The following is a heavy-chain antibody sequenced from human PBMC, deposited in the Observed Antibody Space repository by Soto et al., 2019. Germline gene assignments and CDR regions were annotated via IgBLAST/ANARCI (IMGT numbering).Heavy chain of an antibody. CDR1: GGSISSGGYY. Sequence: SETLSHTCTVSGGSISSGGYYWSWIRQHPGKGLEWIGYIYYSGSTYYNPSLKSRVTISVDTSKNQFSLKLSSVTAADTAVYYCASDRATVNYYYKGIDVRDQRTTVTLSS. CDR3: ASDRATVNYYYKGIDV. V-gene: IGHV4-31*03. CDR2: IYYSGST. J-gene: IGHJ6*02. D-gene: IGHD3-22*01.